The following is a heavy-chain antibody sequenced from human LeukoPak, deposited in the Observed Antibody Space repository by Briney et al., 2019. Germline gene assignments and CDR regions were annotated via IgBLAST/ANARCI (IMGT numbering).Heavy chain of an antibody. CDR1: GYTFTCYY. CDR2: INPNSGGT. J-gene: IGHJ4*02. CDR3: ARDGIMITFGGVIVDFDY. D-gene: IGHD3-16*02. Sequence: ASVKVSCKASGYTFTCYYMHWVRQAPGQGLEWMGWINPNSGGTNYAQKFQGRVTMTRDTSISTAYMELSRLRSDDTAVYYCARDGIMITFGGVIVDFDYWGQGTLVTVSS. V-gene: IGHV1-2*02.